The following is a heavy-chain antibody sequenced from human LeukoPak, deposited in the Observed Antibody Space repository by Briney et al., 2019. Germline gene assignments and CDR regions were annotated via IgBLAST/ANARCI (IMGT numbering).Heavy chain of an antibody. D-gene: IGHD2-2*01. CDR2: IHSDGRTT. Sequence: PGGSLRLSCAASGFTFSSYWMHWVRQAPGKGLVWISNIHSDGRTTSYADSVKGRFTISRDNAKNTLYLQMHSLRAEDTAVYYCARVGYCGSISCSVPGGFDSWGQGTLVTVSS. CDR1: GFTFSSYW. J-gene: IGHJ4*02. V-gene: IGHV3-74*01. CDR3: ARVGYCGSISCSVPGGFDS.